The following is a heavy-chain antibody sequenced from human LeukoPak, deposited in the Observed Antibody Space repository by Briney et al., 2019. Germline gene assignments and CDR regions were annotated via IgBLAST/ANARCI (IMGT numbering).Heavy chain of an antibody. CDR2: ISYDGSNK. Sequence: SGRSLRLSCAASGFTFSSYGMHWVRQAPGKGLEWVAVISYDGSNKYYADSVKGRFTISRDNSKNTLYLQMNSLRAEDTAVYYCANAAEEWLAYSPPHFDPWGQGTLSPSPQ. CDR1: GFTFSSYG. J-gene: IGHJ5*02. V-gene: IGHV3-30*18. D-gene: IGHD6-19*01. CDR3: ANAAEEWLAYSPPHFDP.